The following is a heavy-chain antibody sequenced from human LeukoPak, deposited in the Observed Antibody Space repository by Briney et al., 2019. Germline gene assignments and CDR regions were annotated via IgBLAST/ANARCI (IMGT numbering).Heavy chain of an antibody. CDR1: GFTFSSYA. CDR3: AKVPEYGGYFY. V-gene: IGHV3-23*01. J-gene: IGHJ4*02. Sequence: GGSLRLSCAAPGFTFSSYAMNWLRQAPGEGLEWVSTISGSGGSTYYAASVKGRFTISRDNSKNTLYMQMNSLRAEDTAVYYCAKVPEYGGYFYWGQGTLVTVSS. CDR2: ISGSGGST. D-gene: IGHD5-12*01.